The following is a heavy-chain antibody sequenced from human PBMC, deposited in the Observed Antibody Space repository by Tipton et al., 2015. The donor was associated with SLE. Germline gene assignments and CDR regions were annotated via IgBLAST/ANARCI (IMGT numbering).Heavy chain of an antibody. CDR1: GYTFTTYV. CDR2: INAGTGST. CDR3: ARSITGTLYFDY. V-gene: IGHV1-3*01. Sequence: QSGAEVKKPGASVRVSCKASGYTFTTYVIHWVRQDPGQRLEWMGWINAGTGSTEYSQKFQGRVTITRDTFASTAYMELSSLRSEDTSVYYCARSITGTLYFDYWGQGTLVPVSS. J-gene: IGHJ4*02. D-gene: IGHD1-20*01.